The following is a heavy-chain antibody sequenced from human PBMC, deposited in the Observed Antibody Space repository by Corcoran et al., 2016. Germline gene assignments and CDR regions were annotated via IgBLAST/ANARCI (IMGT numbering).Heavy chain of an antibody. CDR3: AREGGNYYDSSGPLDY. V-gene: IGHV3-53*01. D-gene: IGHD3-22*01. CDR2: IYSGGST. J-gene: IGHJ4*02. Sequence: EVQLVESGGGLIQPGGSLRLSCAASGFTVSSNYMSWVRQAPGKGLEWVSVIYSGGSTYYADSVKGRFTISRDNSKNTLYLQMNSLRDEDTAVYYCAREGGNYYDSSGPLDYWGQGTLVTVSS. CDR1: GFTVSSNY.